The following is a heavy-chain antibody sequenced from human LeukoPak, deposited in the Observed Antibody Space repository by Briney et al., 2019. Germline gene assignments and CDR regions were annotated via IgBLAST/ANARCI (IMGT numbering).Heavy chain of an antibody. V-gene: IGHV3-33*06. J-gene: IGHJ4*02. Sequence: GGSLSLTCAATGFTFNHYGMHWVRQAPGKGLEWVAAIWSDGTNRFYADSVKGRFTISRDDSRDTVYLQMDNLTAEDTAVYYCAKDAQRGFDYSYSIEYRGQGTLVTVSS. CDR2: IWSDGTNR. D-gene: IGHD4-11*01. CDR3: AKDAQRGFDYSYSIEY. CDR1: GFTFNHYG.